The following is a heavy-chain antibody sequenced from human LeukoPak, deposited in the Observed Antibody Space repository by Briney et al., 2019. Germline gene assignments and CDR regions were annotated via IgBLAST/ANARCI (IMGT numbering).Heavy chain of an antibody. V-gene: IGHV3-30*02. D-gene: IGHD3-22*01. CDR3: ATDGKLGYYDTSGFFPDY. CDR1: GFTFSSYG. Sequence: GGSLRLSCAASGFTFSSYGMHWVRQAPGKGLEWVAFIRYDGSNKYYADSVKGRFTISRDNSKNTLYLQMNGLRAEDTAVYYCATDGKLGYYDTSGFFPDYWGQGTLVTVSS. J-gene: IGHJ4*02. CDR2: IRYDGSNK.